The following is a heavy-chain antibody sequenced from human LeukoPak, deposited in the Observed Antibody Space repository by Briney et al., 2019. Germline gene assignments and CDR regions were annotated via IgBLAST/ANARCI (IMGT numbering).Heavy chain of an antibody. D-gene: IGHD3-22*01. CDR3: ARGHDYDSSVAY. Sequence: GSLRLSCAASGFTVSSNYMSWVHQAPGKGLEWVSVIYSGGSTYYADSEKGRFTISRDNSKNTVDLQMNSLRAEDTAVYYCARGHDYDSSVAYWGQGTLVTVSS. J-gene: IGHJ4*02. CDR2: IYSGGST. CDR1: GFTVSSNY. V-gene: IGHV3-66*01.